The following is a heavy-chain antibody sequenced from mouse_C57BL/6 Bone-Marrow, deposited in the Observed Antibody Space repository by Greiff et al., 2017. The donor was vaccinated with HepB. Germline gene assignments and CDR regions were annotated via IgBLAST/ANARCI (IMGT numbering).Heavy chain of an antibody. CDR2: INPSTGGT. CDR1: GYSFTGYY. J-gene: IGHJ3*01. Sequence: VQLKQSGPELVKPGASVKISCKASGYSFTGYYMNWVKQSPEKSLEWIGEINPSTGGTTYNQKFKVKATLTVDKSSSTAYMQLESLSSEDSAVYYCAKSFAYWGQGTLVTVSA. CDR3: AKSFAY. V-gene: IGHV1-42*01.